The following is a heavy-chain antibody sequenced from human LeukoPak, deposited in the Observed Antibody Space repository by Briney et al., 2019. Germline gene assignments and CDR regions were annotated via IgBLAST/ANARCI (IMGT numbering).Heavy chain of an antibody. CDR2: IYPGDSDT. Sequence: GESLKISCKGSGYSFTSYWIGWVRQMPGKGLEWMGIIYPGDSDTRYSPSSQGQVTISADKSTSTAYLQWSSLKASDTAMYYCARHTEYYYGSGSYNYYMDVWGKGTTVTISS. V-gene: IGHV5-51*01. CDR3: ARHTEYYYGSGSYNYYMDV. CDR1: GYSFTSYW. J-gene: IGHJ6*03. D-gene: IGHD3-10*01.